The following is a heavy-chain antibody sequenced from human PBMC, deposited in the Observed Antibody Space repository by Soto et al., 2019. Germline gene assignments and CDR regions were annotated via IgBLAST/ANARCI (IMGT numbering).Heavy chain of an antibody. V-gene: IGHV3-7*01. D-gene: IGHD1-1*01. CDR2: IKQDGSEK. CDR1: GFTFSSYW. J-gene: IGHJ5*02. Sequence: GGSLRLSCAASGFTFSSYWMSWVRQAPGKGLEWVANIKQDGSEKYYVDSVKGRFTISRDNAKNSLYLQMNSLRAEDTAVYYCARDRSLYPNDPWFDPWGQGTLVTVSS. CDR3: ARDRSLYPNDPWFDP.